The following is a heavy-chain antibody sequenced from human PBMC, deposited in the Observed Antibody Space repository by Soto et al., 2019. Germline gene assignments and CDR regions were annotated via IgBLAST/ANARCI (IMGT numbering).Heavy chain of an antibody. CDR3: ASRSRGDYDVGSLYY. D-gene: IGHD2-21*02. CDR2: IIPIFGTA. Sequence: SVKVSCKASGGTFSSYAISWVRQAPGQGLEWMGGIIPIFGTANYAQKFQGRVTITADESTSTAYMELSSLRSEDTAVYYCASRSRGDYDVGSLYYWGQRTLVTVSS. V-gene: IGHV1-69*13. CDR1: GGTFSSYA. J-gene: IGHJ4*02.